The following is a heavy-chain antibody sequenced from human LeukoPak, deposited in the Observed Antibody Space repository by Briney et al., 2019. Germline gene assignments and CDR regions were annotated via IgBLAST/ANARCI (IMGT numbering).Heavy chain of an antibody. D-gene: IGHD6-6*01. J-gene: IGHJ6*02. CDR2: MYYGGST. CDR1: GGSISCRGYW. Sequence: SETLSLTCTVAGGSISCRGYWGSWIRQDPVKGLGWIGYMYYGGSTYYNPSLKRRVNISVDTSKTQFSLKLSSATAADTAVYYCARGHSRSSPHFCNGMDVWGQGNTVTVSS. CDR3: ARGHSRSSPHFCNGMDV. V-gene: IGHV4-31*03.